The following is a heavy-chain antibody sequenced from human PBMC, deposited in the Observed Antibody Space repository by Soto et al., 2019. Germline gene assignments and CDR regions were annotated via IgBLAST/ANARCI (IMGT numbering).Heavy chain of an antibody. CDR1: GRSNSDYY. D-gene: IGHD3-3*01. CDR3: TRESGL. J-gene: IGHJ3*01. V-gene: IGHV4-59*01. Sequence: SETLALTCSVSGRSNSDYYWSWIRQPTGKGLEWIGYSYYTGSTNYNPSVQSRVPMSVDTSKYQFSLKLTSVTAEDTAVYYGTRESGLWGQGTMVTVSS. CDR2: SYYTGST.